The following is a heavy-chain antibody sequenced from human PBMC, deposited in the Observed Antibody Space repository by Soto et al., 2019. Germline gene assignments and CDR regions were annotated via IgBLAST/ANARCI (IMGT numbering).Heavy chain of an antibody. CDR2: INPSGGST. CDR3: ARDLGYDFWSAQWTNHYYHYGMDV. CDR1: XXTFTSYY. D-gene: IGHD3-3*01. V-gene: IGHV1-46*01. Sequence: SXXTFTSYYMHWVRQAPGQGLEWMGIINPSGGSTSYAQKFQGRVTMTRDTSTSTVYMELSSLRSEDTAVYYCARDLGYDFWSAQWTNHYYHYGMDVWGQGTTVTVSS. J-gene: IGHJ6*02.